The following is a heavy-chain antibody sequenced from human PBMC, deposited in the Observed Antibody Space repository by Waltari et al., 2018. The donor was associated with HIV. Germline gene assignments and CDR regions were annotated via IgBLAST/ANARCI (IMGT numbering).Heavy chain of an antibody. Sequence: EMHLVESGGALVQPGGSLRLSCAASGFHFRNYALHWVRQSPRKGLEWVSLISWNGASTYYADSVRGRFTISRDNTENSLYLQMDSLRPEDTGMYYCSKDRSYFFDFLSGYGGMDVWGQGTTVTVSS. J-gene: IGHJ6*02. CDR1: GFHFRNYA. V-gene: IGHV3-43D*04. CDR2: ISWNGAST. CDR3: SKDRSYFFDFLSGYGGMDV. D-gene: IGHD3-3*01.